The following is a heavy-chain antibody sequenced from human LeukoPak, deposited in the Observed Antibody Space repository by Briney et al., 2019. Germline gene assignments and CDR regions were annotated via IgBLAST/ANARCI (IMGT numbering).Heavy chain of an antibody. Sequence: PGGSLRLSCAASGFTVSSNYMSWVRQAPGKGLEWVSVIYSGGSTYYADSVKGRFTISRDNSKNTLYLQMNSLRAEDTAVYYCARDSATMVRGVITWGQGTLVTVSS. CDR3: ARDSATMVRGVIT. D-gene: IGHD3-10*01. CDR2: IYSGGST. CDR1: GFTVSSNY. J-gene: IGHJ5*02. V-gene: IGHV3-66*01.